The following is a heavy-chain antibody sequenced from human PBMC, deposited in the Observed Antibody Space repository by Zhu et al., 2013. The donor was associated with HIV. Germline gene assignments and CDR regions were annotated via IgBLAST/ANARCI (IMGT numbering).Heavy chain of an antibody. Sequence: QVQLVQSGAEVKKPGASVKVSCKASGYTFTSYYMHWVRQAPGQGLEWMGIINPSGGSTSYAQKFQGRVTMTRDTSTSTVYMELSSLRSEDTAVYYCARDRTLAPSTVTTLRAVYYYGMDVWGQGTTVTVSS. D-gene: IGHD4-17*01. CDR2: INPSGGST. J-gene: IGHJ6*02. CDR3: ARDRTLAPSTVTTLRAVYYYGMDV. CDR1: GYTFTSYY. V-gene: IGHV1-46*01.